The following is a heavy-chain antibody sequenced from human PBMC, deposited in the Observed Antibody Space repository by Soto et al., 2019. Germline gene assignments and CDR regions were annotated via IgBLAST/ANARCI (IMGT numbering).Heavy chain of an antibody. Sequence: GESLKISCQGSGYSFTSYWISWVRQMPGKGLEWMGRINPSDSYTNYSPSFQGHVTISADKSISTAYLQWSSLKASDTAMYFCARHVGDGGNSGYWRQGTLVTVSS. CDR2: INPSDSYT. D-gene: IGHD2-15*01. CDR1: GYSFTSYW. V-gene: IGHV5-10-1*01. J-gene: IGHJ4*02. CDR3: ARHVGDGGNSGY.